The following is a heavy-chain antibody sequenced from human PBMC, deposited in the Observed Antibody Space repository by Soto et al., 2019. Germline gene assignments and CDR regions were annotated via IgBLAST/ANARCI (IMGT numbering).Heavy chain of an antibody. D-gene: IGHD3-16*02. CDR2: INHSGST. J-gene: IGHJ4*02. Sequence: QVQLQQWGAGLLKPSETLSLTCAVYGGSFSGYYWSWIRQPPGKGLEWIGEINHSGSTNYNPSLTSRVTISVDTSKNQFSLKLSSVTAADTAVYYCARGRKFWGSYRYTPPYYFDYWGQGTLVTVSS. V-gene: IGHV4-34*01. CDR1: GGSFSGYY. CDR3: ARGRKFWGSYRYTPPYYFDY.